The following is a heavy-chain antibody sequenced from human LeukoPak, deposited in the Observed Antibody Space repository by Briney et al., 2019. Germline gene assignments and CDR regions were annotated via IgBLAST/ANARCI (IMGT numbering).Heavy chain of an antibody. Sequence: PSETLSLTCAVYGGSFSGYYWSWIRQPPGKGLEWIGEINHSGSTNYNPSLKGRVTISVDTSKNQFSLKLSSVTAADTAVYYCARAPRGGIQLWLHYDYWGQGTLVTVSS. J-gene: IGHJ4*02. V-gene: IGHV4-34*01. CDR3: ARAPRGGIQLWLHYDY. CDR1: GGSFSGYY. D-gene: IGHD5-18*01. CDR2: INHSGST.